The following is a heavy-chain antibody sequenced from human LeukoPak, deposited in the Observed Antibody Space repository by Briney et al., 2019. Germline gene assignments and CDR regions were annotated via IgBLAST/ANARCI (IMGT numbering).Heavy chain of an antibody. CDR1: GFTFSSYA. V-gene: IGHV3-30-3*01. D-gene: IGHD3-22*01. Sequence: AGGSLRLSCAASGFTFSSYAMHWVRQAPGKGLEWVAVISYDGSNKYYADSVKGRFTISRDNSKNTLYLQMNSLRAEDTAVYYCARLDYYDSSGYYSHVQLDYWGQGTLVTVSS. J-gene: IGHJ4*02. CDR3: ARLDYYDSSGYYSHVQLDY. CDR2: ISYDGSNK.